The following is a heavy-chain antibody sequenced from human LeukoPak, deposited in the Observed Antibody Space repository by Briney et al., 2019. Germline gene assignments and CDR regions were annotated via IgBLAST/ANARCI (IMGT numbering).Heavy chain of an antibody. J-gene: IGHJ3*02. CDR1: GCRFTSSL. CDR2: INHDESLT. CDR3: ARHHSGSSFDI. V-gene: IGHV5-51*01. Sequence: GEALKIYFQASGCRFTSSLIGWVRPMPGEGVEWMGMINHDESLTRYSPSFQGKVTISADKSITTSYLQWSSLKASDTAMYYCARHHSGSSFDIWGQGTKVTVSS. D-gene: IGHD3-10*01.